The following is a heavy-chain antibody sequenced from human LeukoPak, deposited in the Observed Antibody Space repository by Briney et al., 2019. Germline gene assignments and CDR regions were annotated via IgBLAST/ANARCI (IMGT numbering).Heavy chain of an antibody. J-gene: IGHJ4*02. CDR1: GFTFSSYG. V-gene: IGHV3-30*02. CDR2: IRYDGSNK. D-gene: IGHD3-3*01. CDR3: AKDQGVTIFGVVIDYFDY. Sequence: GGSLRLSCAASGFTFSSYGMHWVRQAPGKGLEWVAFIRYDGSNKYYADSVKGRFTISRGNSKNTLYLQMNSLRAEDTAVYYCAKDQGVTIFGVVIDYFDYWGQGTLVTVSS.